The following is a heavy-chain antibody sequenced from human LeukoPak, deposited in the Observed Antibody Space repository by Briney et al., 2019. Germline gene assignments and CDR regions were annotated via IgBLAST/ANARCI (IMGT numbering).Heavy chain of an antibody. CDR1: GFSFSDYY. CDR3: ARGDLHRYPDY. D-gene: IGHD2-21*02. J-gene: IGHJ4*02. CDR2: TYGGSTTT. Sequence: PGGSLRLSCAASGFSFSDYYMSWIRQAPGKGLEWVSYTYGGSTTTYYADSVKGRFTISRDNAKDSLYLEINSLRAEDTAVYYCARGDLHRYPDYWGQGTLVTVSS. V-gene: IGHV3-11*01.